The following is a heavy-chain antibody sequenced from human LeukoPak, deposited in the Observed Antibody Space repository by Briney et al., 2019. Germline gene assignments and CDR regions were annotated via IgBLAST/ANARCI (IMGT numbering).Heavy chain of an antibody. Sequence: SETLSLTCAVYGGSFSGYYWSWIRQPPGKGLEWIGEINHSGSTNYNPSLKSRVTISVDTSKNQFSLKLSSVTAADTAVYYCARHRYYYDSSGYYYQPWGQGTLVTVSS. CDR2: INHSGST. V-gene: IGHV4-34*01. CDR1: GGSFSGYY. D-gene: IGHD3-22*01. CDR3: ARHRYYYDSSGYYYQP. J-gene: IGHJ5*02.